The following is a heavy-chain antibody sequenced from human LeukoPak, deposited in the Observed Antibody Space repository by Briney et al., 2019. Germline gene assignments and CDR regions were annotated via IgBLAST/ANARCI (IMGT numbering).Heavy chain of an antibody. CDR1: GFTFSSFA. J-gene: IGHJ3*02. V-gene: IGHV3-30-3*01. CDR2: ISYDGSDK. Sequence: PGGSLRLSCTASGFTFSSFAAHWVRQAPGKGLEWVAFISYDGSDKLYADSVKGRFTISRDNSKDTLYLQMNSLRAEDTAVYYCATEGGGPGGAFDIWGQGTMVTVSS. CDR3: ATEGGGPGGAFDI. D-gene: IGHD3-16*01.